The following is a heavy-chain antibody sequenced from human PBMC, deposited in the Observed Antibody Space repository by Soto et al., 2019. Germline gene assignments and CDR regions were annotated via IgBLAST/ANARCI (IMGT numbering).Heavy chain of an antibody. J-gene: IGHJ4*02. CDR3: HRDFAY. CDR2: LSTSGNT. Sequence: PSETLSLTCTVSGVSISNYYWSWIRQPAGKGLEWIGRLSTSGNTNYNPSLKRRVTMPLDTSKNQFSLMLNSVTAADPAVYYFHRDFAYLRRGTL. CDR1: GVSISNYY. V-gene: IGHV4-4*07.